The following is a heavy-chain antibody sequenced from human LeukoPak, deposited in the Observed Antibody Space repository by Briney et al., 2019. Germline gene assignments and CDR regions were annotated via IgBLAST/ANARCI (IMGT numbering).Heavy chain of an antibody. CDR2: ISPHSTYT. CDR3: VREGKGLLTKDFDF. V-gene: IGHV1-2*02. Sequence: ASMKVSCKSSGFTFTDYYIHWVRQAPGQGLEWMGYISPHSTYTSFAQNFHGRLTMTRDTSMTTAFLEVNSLTSDDTAVYYCVREGKGLLTKDFDFWGQGTLVTVSS. D-gene: IGHD2-15*01. CDR1: GFTFTDYY. J-gene: IGHJ4*02.